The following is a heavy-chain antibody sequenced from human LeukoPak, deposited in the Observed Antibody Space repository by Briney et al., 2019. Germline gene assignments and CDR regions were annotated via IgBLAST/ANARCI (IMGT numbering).Heavy chain of an antibody. CDR3: ARANTYDFWSGYYPYFDY. CDR2: INHSGST. D-gene: IGHD3-3*01. Sequence: PSETLSPTCAVYGGSFSGYYWSWIRQPPGKGLEWIGEINHSGSTNYNPSLKSRVTISVDTSKNQFSLKLSSVTAADTAVYYCARANTYDFWSGYYPYFDYWGQGTLVTVSS. V-gene: IGHV4-34*01. CDR1: GGSFSGYY. J-gene: IGHJ4*02.